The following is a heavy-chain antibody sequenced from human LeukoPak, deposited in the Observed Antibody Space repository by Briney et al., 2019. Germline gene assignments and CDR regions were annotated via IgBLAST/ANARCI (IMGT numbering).Heavy chain of an antibody. CDR3: ARDGYDFWSGYQGFDY. CDR2: IYHSGTT. CDR1: GGSINSFY. D-gene: IGHD3-3*01. V-gene: IGHV4-59*12. J-gene: IGHJ4*02. Sequence: SETLSLTCTVSGGSINSFYWSWIRQSPGKGLEWIGYIYHSGTTHYNPSLKSRVTISVDKSKNQFSLKLSSVTAADTAVYYCARDGYDFWSGYQGFDYWGQGTLVTVSS.